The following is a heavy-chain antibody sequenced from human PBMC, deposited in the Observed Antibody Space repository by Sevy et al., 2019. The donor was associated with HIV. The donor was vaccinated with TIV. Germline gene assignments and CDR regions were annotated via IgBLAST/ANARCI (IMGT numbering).Heavy chain of an antibody. V-gene: IGHV3-30*02. D-gene: IGHD6-6*01. CDR2: IRYDGSTK. J-gene: IGHJ4*02. CDR1: GLTFSIYG. Sequence: GGSLRLSCAASGLTFSIYGMHWVRQAPGKGLEWVACIRYDGSTKYYADSVKGRFTISRDNSKNTLYLQMNSLRAEDTAVYYCAKDLTGRYSSSSGDFDYWGQGTLVTVSS. CDR3: AKDLTGRYSSSSGDFDY.